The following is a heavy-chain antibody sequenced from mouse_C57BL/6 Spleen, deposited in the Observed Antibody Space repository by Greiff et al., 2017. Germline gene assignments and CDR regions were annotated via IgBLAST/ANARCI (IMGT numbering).Heavy chain of an antibody. CDR2: INPSNGST. V-gene: IGHV1-53*01. J-gene: IGHJ1*03. CDR3: ARWDFDV. CDR1: GYTFTSYW. Sequence: QVQLQQPGTELVKPGASVKLSCKASGYTFTSYWMHWVKQRPGQGLAWIGNINPSNGSTNYNEKFKSKATLTVDKSSSTAYMQLSSLTSEDSAVYDSARWDFDVWGTGTTVTVSS.